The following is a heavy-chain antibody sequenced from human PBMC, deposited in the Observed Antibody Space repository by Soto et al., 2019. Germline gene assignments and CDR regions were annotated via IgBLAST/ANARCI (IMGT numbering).Heavy chain of an antibody. Sequence: GGSLRLSCAASGFAFSRNDMNWVRQRPGKGLEWVSNINYSGVSTYYSDAVKGRFTISRDNSRNILYLEMNSLKVDDTAVYYCVTAPNWEWGYWGQGALVTVSS. V-gene: IGHV3-23*01. J-gene: IGHJ4*02. CDR2: INYSGVST. D-gene: IGHD1-1*01. CDR3: VTAPNWEWGY. CDR1: GFAFSRND.